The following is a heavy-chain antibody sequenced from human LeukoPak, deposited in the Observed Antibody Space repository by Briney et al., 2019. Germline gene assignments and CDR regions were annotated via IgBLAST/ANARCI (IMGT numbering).Heavy chain of an antibody. CDR3: ARGGYYDILTGPQYYFDY. CDR1: GGSFGGYY. J-gene: IGHJ4*02. V-gene: IGHV4-34*01. CDR2: INHSGST. Sequence: SETLSLTCAVYGGSFGGYYWSWVRQPPGKGLEWIGEINHSGSTNYNPSLKSRVTISVDTSKNQFSLNLSSVTAADTAVYYCARGGYYDILTGPQYYFDYWGQGTLVTVSS. D-gene: IGHD3-9*01.